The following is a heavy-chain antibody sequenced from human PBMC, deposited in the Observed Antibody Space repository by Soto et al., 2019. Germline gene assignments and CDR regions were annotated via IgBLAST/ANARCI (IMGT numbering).Heavy chain of an antibody. Sequence: HGESLKISCKGSGFTFTSYWIAWVRQMPGKGLEWMGIIYPGDSDSSYSPSFQGQVTISADKSISTAYLQWSSLKASDTAMYYCARQSIAVATYGMDVWGQGTTVTVSS. CDR2: IYPGDSDS. CDR1: GFTFTSYW. V-gene: IGHV5-51*01. J-gene: IGHJ6*02. CDR3: ARQSIAVATYGMDV. D-gene: IGHD6-19*01.